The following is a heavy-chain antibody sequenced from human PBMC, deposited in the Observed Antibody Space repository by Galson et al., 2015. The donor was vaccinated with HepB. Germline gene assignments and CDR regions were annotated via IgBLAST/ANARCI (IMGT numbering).Heavy chain of an antibody. J-gene: IGHJ2*01. CDR1: GFTVSSNY. CDR3: ARAGISYYYGSGSNSNWYFDL. D-gene: IGHD3-10*01. Sequence: SLRLSCAASGFTVSSNYMSWVRQAPGKGLEWVSVIYSGGSTYYADSVKGRFTISRDNSKNTLYLQMNSLRAEDTAVYYCARAGISYYYGSGSNSNWYFDLWGRGTLVTVSS. V-gene: IGHV3-66*01. CDR2: IYSGGST.